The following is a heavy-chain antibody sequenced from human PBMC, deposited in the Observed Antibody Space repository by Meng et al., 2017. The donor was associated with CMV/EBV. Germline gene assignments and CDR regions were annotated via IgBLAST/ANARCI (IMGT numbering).Heavy chain of an antibody. D-gene: IGHD5-12*01. Sequence: GESLKISCAASGFTFSSYWMSWVRQAPGKGLEWVANIKQDGSEKYYVDSVKGRFTISRDNAKNTLYLQMNSLRAEDTAVYYCARAYSGDYWGQGTLVTVSS. J-gene: IGHJ4*02. CDR3: ARAYSGDY. CDR1: GFTFSSYW. V-gene: IGHV3-7*01. CDR2: IKQDGSEK.